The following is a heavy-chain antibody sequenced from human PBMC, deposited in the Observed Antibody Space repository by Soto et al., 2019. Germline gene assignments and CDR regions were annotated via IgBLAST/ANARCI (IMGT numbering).Heavy chain of an antibody. V-gene: IGHV5-51*01. J-gene: IGHJ4*02. D-gene: IGHD6-19*01. CDR1: GYYFTSYW. Sequence: GESQKISSKGSGYYFTSYWSGWMSQIPGKGLEWMGIIYPGDSDTRYSSSFQGQVTISADKSINTAYLQWRSLKASDTAMYYCVRHDDSSGWYYFDYWGQGPLVTVSS. CDR2: IYPGDSDT. CDR3: VRHDDSSGWYYFDY.